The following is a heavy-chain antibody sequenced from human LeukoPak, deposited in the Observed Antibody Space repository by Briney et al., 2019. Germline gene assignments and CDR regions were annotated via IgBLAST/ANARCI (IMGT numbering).Heavy chain of an antibody. CDR1: GYSISSTYY. CDR3: VRVNTPVATFDY. V-gene: IGHV4-38-2*02. Sequence: SETLSLTCTVSGYSISSTYYGGWIRQPPGKGLEWIATISHSGSTYYHPSLRSRFTISMDTSKNKFSLKLSSVTAADTAVYYCVRVNTPVATFDYWGQGTLVTVSS. J-gene: IGHJ4*02. D-gene: IGHD5-18*01. CDR2: ISHSGST.